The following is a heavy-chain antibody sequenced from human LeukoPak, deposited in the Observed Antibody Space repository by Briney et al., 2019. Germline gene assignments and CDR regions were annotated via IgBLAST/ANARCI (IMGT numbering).Heavy chain of an antibody. J-gene: IGHJ2*01. CDR3: VSYDREFDL. V-gene: IGHV4-34*01. D-gene: IGHD3-22*01. CDR2: INHSGST. CDR1: GGSFSGYY. Sequence: PSETLSLTCAVYGGSFSGYYWSWIRQPPGKGLEWIGEINHSGSTNYNPSLKSRVTISVDTSKNQFSLKLSSVTAADTAVYYCVSYDREFDLWGRGTLVTVSS.